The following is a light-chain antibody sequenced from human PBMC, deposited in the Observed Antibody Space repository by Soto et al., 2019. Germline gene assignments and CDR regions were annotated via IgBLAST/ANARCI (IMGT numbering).Light chain of an antibody. Sequence: DIPMTQSPSTLSASVGDRVTITCRASQSISNWLAWYQQKPGKAPKLLIYDASSLESGVPSRFRGSGSGTEFTLTISSLQADDFATYYCQQYNNYPLTFGQGTKVEIK. J-gene: IGKJ1*01. CDR2: DAS. V-gene: IGKV1-5*01. CDR3: QQYNNYPLT. CDR1: QSISNW.